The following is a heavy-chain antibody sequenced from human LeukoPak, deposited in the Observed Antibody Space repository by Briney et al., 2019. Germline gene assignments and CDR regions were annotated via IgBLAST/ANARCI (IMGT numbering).Heavy chain of an antibody. D-gene: IGHD3-9*01. J-gene: IGHJ6*03. V-gene: IGHV1-69*02. CDR3: ARVDYDILTGYHMDV. Sequence: SVKVSCKASGGTFSSYTISWVRQAPGQGLEWMGRIIPILGIANYAQKLQGRVTITADKSTSTAYMELSSLRSEDTAVYYCARVDYDILTGYHMDVWGKGTTVTVSS. CDR1: GGTFSSYT. CDR2: IIPILGIA.